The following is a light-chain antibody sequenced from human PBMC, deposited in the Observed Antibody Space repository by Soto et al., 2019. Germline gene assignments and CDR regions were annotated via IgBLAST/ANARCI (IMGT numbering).Light chain of an antibody. CDR2: GAS. J-gene: IGKJ4*01. Sequence: IQLTQSPSSLSASVGDRVTITCRASQGISSFFSLVSAKTRGAPKVLIYGASTLQGGVPSRFSGSGSGTDFTLTISSLQPEDFATYYCQQLNSYPLTFGGGTKVEIK. CDR1: QGISSF. V-gene: IGKV1-9*01. CDR3: QQLNSYPLT.